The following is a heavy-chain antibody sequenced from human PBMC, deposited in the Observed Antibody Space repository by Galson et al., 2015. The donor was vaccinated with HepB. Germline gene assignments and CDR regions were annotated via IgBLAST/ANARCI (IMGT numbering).Heavy chain of an antibody. CDR3: ASYDVMGANAGHFDY. Sequence: SVKVSCKASGGTFSSYAISRVRQAPGQGLEWMGGIIPIFGTANYAQKFQGRVTITADESTSTAYMELSSLRSEDTAVYYCASYDVMGANAGHFDYWGQGTLVTVSS. J-gene: IGHJ4*02. CDR2: IIPIFGTA. V-gene: IGHV1-69*13. CDR1: GGTFSSYA. D-gene: IGHD1-26*01.